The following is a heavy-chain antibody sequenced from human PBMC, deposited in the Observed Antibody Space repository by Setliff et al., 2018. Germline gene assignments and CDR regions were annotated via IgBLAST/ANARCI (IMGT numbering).Heavy chain of an antibody. CDR2: IKGDDSER. V-gene: IGHV3-7*01. D-gene: IGHD2-15*01. CDR1: GFTFNEHA. Sequence: GGSLRLSCVASGFTFNEHAMHWVRQVPGKGLEWVANIKGDDSERYYVDSVEGRFTVSRDNAMNSLYLQMNSLRAEDTAVYYCARFACSGGSCYLSSSDYWGQGTLVTVSS. CDR3: ARFACSGGSCYLSSSDY. J-gene: IGHJ4*02.